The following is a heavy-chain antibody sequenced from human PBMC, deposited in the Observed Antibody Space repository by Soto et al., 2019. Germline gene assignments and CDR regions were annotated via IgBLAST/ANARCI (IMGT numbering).Heavy chain of an antibody. D-gene: IGHD2-21*02. J-gene: IGHJ6*02. CDR2: ISGSGGST. CDR3: AKAIVVVTAATGYYYGMDV. Sequence: GGSLRHSCAASGFTFSSYAMSLVRQAPGKGLEWVSAISGSGGSTYYADSVKGRFTISRDNSKNTLYLQMNSLRAEDTAVYYCAKAIVVVTAATGYYYGMDVWGQGTTVTVSS. V-gene: IGHV3-23*01. CDR1: GFTFSSYA.